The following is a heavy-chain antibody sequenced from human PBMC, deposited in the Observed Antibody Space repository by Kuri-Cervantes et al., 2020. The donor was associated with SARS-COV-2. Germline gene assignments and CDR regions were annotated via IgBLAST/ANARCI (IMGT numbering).Heavy chain of an antibody. CDR3: ARGGAIFDY. Sequence: SETLSLTCTVSGDSISSYFWSWVRQPAGKGLEWIGHIYTSGSTNYSPSLKSRVTISVDTSKNQFSLKLSSVTAADTAVYYCARGGAIFDYWGQGTLVTVSS. CDR2: IYTSGST. J-gene: IGHJ4*02. D-gene: IGHD1-26*01. CDR1: GDSISSYF. V-gene: IGHV4-4*07.